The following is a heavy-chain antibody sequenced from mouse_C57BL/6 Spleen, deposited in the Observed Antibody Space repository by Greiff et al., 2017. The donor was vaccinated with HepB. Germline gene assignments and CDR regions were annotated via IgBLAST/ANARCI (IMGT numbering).Heavy chain of an antibody. CDR2: IDPSDSYT. V-gene: IGHV1-69*01. J-gene: IGHJ3*01. CDR3: ASENYGSSYGEFDY. D-gene: IGHD1-1*01. CDR1: GYTFTSYW. Sequence: QVQLQQPGAELVMPGASVKLSCKASGYTFTSYWMPWVKQRPGQGLEWIGEIDPSDSYTHYTQKFKGKSTLTEDKTTSTAYMQLSSLASEDSAVYSSASENYGSSYGEFDYWGQGTLVTVSA.